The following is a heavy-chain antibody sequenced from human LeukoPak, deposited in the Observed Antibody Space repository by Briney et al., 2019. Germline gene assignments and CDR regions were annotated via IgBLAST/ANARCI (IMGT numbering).Heavy chain of an antibody. J-gene: IGHJ3*02. V-gene: IGHV1-69*04. CDR3: ARDYGGKGSQFAFDI. CDR1: GGTFSSYA. Sequence: GASVKVSCKASGGTFSSYAISWVRQAPGQGLEWMRRIIPILGIANYAQKFQGRVTITADKSTSTAYMELSSLRSEDTAVYYCARDYGGKGSQFAFDIWGQGTMVTVSS. D-gene: IGHD4-23*01. CDR2: IIPILGIA.